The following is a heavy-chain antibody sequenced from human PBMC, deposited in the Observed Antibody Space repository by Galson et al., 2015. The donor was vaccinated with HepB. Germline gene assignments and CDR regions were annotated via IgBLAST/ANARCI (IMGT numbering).Heavy chain of an antibody. J-gene: IGHJ4*02. V-gene: IGHV1-24*01. CDR2: FDPEDGET. CDR1: GYTLTELS. D-gene: IGHD2/OR15-2a*01. CDR3: ARAAEGTFAL. Sequence: SVKVSCKVSGYTLTELSMHWVRQAPGKGLEWMGGFDPEDGETIYAQKFQGRVTMTTDTSTSTAYMELRSLRSDDTAVYYCARAAEGTFALWGQGTLVTVSS.